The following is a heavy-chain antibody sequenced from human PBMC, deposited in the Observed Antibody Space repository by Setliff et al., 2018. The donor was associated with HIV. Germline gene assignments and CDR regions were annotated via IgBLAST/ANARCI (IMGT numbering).Heavy chain of an antibody. Sequence: SETLSLTCTVSGGSISSGAYYWTWIRQHPGKGLEWIGYIYYSGITHYNPSLKSRITISVDTSKNQFSLRLSSVTAADTAVYYCARSGSSSPYYFDYWGQGTLVTVSS. D-gene: IGHD6-6*01. V-gene: IGHV4-31*03. CDR1: GGSISSGAYY. CDR2: IYYSGIT. J-gene: IGHJ4*02. CDR3: ARSGSSSPYYFDY.